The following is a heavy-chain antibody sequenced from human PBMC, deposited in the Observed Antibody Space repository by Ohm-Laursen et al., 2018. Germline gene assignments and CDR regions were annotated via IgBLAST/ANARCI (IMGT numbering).Heavy chain of an antibody. CDR1: GFTFSTYE. CDR2: ISGTGNTI. Sequence: SLRLSCAASGFTFSTYEMDWVRQAPGKGLEWISYISGTGNTIFYADSVKGRFTISRDNAKDSLFLQMNSLRAEDTAVYHCARQIRPAPGRQNPFYYYGMDVWGQGTTVTVSS. J-gene: IGHJ6*02. CDR3: ARQIRPAPGRQNPFYYYGMDV. D-gene: IGHD6-13*01. V-gene: IGHV3-48*03.